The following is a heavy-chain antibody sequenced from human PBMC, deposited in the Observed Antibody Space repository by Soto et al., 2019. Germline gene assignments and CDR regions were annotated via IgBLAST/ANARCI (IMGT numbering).Heavy chain of an antibody. CDR3: ARGRFIAEPNFDY. CDR2: INHSGST. V-gene: IGHV4-34*01. CDR1: GGSFSCYC. J-gene: IGHJ4*02. D-gene: IGHD3-3*01. Sequence: SETRSLTCAVYGGSFSCYCWSGIRQPPGKGLEWIGEINHSGSTNYNPSLKSRVTISVDTSKNQFSLKLSSVTAADTAVYYCARGRFIAEPNFDYWGQGTLVTVSS.